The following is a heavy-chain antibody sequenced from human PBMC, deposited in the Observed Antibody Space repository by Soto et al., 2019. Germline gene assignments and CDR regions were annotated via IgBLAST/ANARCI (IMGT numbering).Heavy chain of an antibody. CDR2: IDSSGEK. J-gene: IGHJ5*02. CDR1: GLSITDSEMG. Sequence: QVTLKESGPVLVKPTETLTLRCTVSGLSITDSEMGVSWIRQPPGQPLAWLAHIDSSGEKSYRTFLKSRLALSKDTSKSQIVLTMTNMDPADTATYYCARRHLAVAVSPWFDPWGQGIPVTVSS. D-gene: IGHD6-19*01. V-gene: IGHV2-26*01. CDR3: ARRHLAVAVSPWFDP.